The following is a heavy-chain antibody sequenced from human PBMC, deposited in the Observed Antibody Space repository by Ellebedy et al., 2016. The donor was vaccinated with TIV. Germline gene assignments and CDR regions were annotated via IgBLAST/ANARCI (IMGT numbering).Heavy chain of an antibody. CDR3: ARHSYGGNSGLDY. J-gene: IGHJ4*02. CDR2: INWNGDIT. CDR1: GFTFDDYA. V-gene: IGHV3-20*04. Sequence: GGSLRLSCAASGFTFDDYAMSWVRQVPGKGLEWLSDINWNGDITTYADAVRGRFTVSRDNAKNSLSVKINSLGAEDTALYFCARHSYGGNSGLDYWGRGILVTV. D-gene: IGHD4-23*01.